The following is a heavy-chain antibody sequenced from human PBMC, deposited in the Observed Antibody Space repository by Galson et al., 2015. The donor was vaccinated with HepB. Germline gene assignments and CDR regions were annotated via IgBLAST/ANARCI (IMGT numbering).Heavy chain of an antibody. D-gene: IGHD3-22*01. J-gene: IGHJ4*02. V-gene: IGHV3-48*03. Sequence: SLRLSCAASGFTFSSFEMNWVRQAPGQGLEWVSYISGSLNMIFYADSVKGRFTISRDNAKNSLYLQMNRLRAEDTAVYCCARAARFESSGYYYFEQWGQGTLVTVSS. CDR1: GFTFSSFE. CDR3: ARAARFESSGYYYFEQ. CDR2: ISGSLNMI.